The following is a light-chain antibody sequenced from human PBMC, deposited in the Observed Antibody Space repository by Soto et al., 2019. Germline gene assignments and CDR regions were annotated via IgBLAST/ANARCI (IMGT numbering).Light chain of an antibody. CDR3: QQYNNWPGT. Sequence: TQSPATLSLSPGERATLSCRASQSVSSRLAWYQHKPGQAPRLVIYAASTRATGIPDRFSGSVSGTEFTLTISSLQSEDFAVYYCQQYNNWPGTFGQGTKVDIK. V-gene: IGKV3-15*01. J-gene: IGKJ1*01. CDR1: QSVSSR. CDR2: AAS.